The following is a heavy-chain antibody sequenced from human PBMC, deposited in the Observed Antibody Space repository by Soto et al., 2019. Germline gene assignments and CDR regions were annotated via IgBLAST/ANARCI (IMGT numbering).Heavy chain of an antibody. CDR2: IYYSGST. V-gene: IGHV4-39*01. CDR3: ARRERTIFGVATNWFDP. CDR1: GGSISSSSYY. J-gene: IGHJ5*02. Sequence: SETLSLTCTVSGGSISSSSYYWGWIRQPPGKGLELIGSIYYSGSTYYNPSLKSRVTISVDTSKNQFSLKLSSVTAADTAVYYCARRERTIFGVATNWFDPWGQGTLVTVSS. D-gene: IGHD3-3*01.